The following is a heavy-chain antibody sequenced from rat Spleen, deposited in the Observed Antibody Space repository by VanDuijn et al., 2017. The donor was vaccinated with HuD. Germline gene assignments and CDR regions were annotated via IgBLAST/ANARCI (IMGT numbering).Heavy chain of an antibody. CDR3: ARARSDWSPDY. J-gene: IGHJ2*01. Sequence: EVQLMESGGGLVQPGKSLKLSCVASGFTFNVYWMAWIRQAPGKGLEWVASITNTGDTTYYSDSVKGRFTISRDTSKNQFFLQVNSVSSEDTAIYYCARARSDWSPDYWGLGVMVTVSS. CDR2: ITNTGDTT. CDR1: GFTFNVYW. V-gene: IGHV5-31*01. D-gene: IGHD4-2*01.